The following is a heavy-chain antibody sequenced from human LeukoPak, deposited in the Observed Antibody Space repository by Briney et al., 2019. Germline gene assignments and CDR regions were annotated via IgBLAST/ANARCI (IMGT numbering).Heavy chain of an antibody. CDR3: ANGLDWLLSGMDV. D-gene: IGHD3-9*01. J-gene: IGHJ6*02. V-gene: IGHV3-23*01. Sequence: GGSLRLSCAASGFTFSSYAMSWVRQAPGKGLEWVSAISGSGGSTYYADSVKGRFTISRDNSKNTLYLQMNSLRAEDTAVYYCANGLDWLLSGMDVWGQGTTVTVSS. CDR2: ISGSGGST. CDR1: GFTFSSYA.